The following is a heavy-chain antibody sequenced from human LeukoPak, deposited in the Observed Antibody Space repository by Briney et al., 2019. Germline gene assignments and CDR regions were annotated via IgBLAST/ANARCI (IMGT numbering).Heavy chain of an antibody. J-gene: IGHJ4*02. CDR3: TRRRGSGSYYFDY. CDR2: TYCRSKWYN. Sequence: SQTLSLTCAISGDSVSSNSVTWNWIRQSPSRGLEWLGRTYCRSKWYNDYAVSVKSRITINADTSKNQFSLQLNSVTPEDTAVYYCTRRRGSGSYYFDYWGQGTLVTVSS. V-gene: IGHV6-1*01. CDR1: GDSVSSNSVT. D-gene: IGHD3-10*01.